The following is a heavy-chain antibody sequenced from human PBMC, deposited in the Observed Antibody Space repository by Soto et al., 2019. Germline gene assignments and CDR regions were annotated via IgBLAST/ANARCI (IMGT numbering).Heavy chain of an antibody. Sequence: SETLSLTCAVSGGSISSGGYSWGWIRQPPGKGLEWIGYIYHSGSTYYNPSLKSRVTISVDRSKNQFSLKLSSVTAADTAVYYCASSKGRYYFDYWGQGTLVTVSS. CDR3: ASSKGRYYFDY. CDR2: IYHSGST. V-gene: IGHV4-30-2*01. CDR1: GGSISSGGYS. J-gene: IGHJ4*02.